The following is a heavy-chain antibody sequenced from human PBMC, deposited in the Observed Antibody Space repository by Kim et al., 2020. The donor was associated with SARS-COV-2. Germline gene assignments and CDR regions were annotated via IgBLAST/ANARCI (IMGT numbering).Heavy chain of an antibody. V-gene: IGHV3-15*01. Sequence: YAAPVKGRFTISRDDSKNTLYLQMNSLKTEDTAVYYCTAGIAAAGDAFDIWGQGTTVTVSS. CDR3: TAGIAAAGDAFDI. J-gene: IGHJ3*02. D-gene: IGHD6-13*01.